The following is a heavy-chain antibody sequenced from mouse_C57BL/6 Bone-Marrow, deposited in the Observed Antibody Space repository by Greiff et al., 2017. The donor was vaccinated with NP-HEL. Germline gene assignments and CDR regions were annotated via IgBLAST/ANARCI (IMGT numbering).Heavy chain of an antibody. CDR2: ISDGGSYT. V-gene: IGHV5-4*03. D-gene: IGHD1-1*02. J-gene: IGHJ3*01. CDR1: GFTFSSYA. Sequence: EVMLVESGGGLVKPGGSLKLSCAASGFTFSSYAMSWVRQTPEKRLEWVATISDGGSYTYYPDNVKGRFTISRDNAKNNLYLQMSHLKSEDTAMYYCARGFYGHWGQGTLVTVSA. CDR3: ARGFYGH.